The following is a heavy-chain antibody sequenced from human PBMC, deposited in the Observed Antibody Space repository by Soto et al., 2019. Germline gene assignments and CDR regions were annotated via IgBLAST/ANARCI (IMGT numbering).Heavy chain of an antibody. CDR2: FSYSGST. CDR3: ATGTRATQYYYYFYGMDV. CDR1: GGSISTYY. V-gene: IGHV4-59*01. J-gene: IGHJ6*04. Sequence: SETLSLTCTVSGGSISTYYWTWIRKPPGKGLEWIGYFSYSGSTNYNPSLKSRLTISLNTSKKHFSLILSSVTAADTAGYYCATGTRATQYYYYFYGMDVWGKGTTVTVSS.